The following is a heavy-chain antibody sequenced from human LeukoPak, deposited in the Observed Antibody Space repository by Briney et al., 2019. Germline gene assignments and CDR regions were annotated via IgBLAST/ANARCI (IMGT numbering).Heavy chain of an antibody. D-gene: IGHD2-8*02. CDR3: LRCDCTGSNCFVWFDP. CDR1: GFTFSTYW. V-gene: IGHV3-74*01. Sequence: GGSLRLSCAASGFTFSTYWMRWVRQAPGKGLXXXXXXMGGGRSNSYSDSLKGRLTTTRSNAKNTLYLQMNSLRAEDTAVYYCLRCDCTGSNCFVWFDPWGQGTLVTVSS. CDR2: XMGGGRSN. J-gene: IGHJ5*02.